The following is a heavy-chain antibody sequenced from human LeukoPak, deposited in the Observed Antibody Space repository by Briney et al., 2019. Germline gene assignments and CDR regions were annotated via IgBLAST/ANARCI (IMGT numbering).Heavy chain of an antibody. Sequence: GGSLRLSCAASGFTFSSYEMNWVRQAPGKGLEWVSYISSSGSTIYYADSVKGRFTISRDNAKNSLYLQMNSLRAEDTAVYYCATTGYCSSTSCSDFDYWGQGTLVTVSS. CDR3: ATTGYCSSTSCSDFDY. J-gene: IGHJ4*02. CDR2: ISSSGSTI. V-gene: IGHV3-48*03. CDR1: GFTFSSYE. D-gene: IGHD2-2*01.